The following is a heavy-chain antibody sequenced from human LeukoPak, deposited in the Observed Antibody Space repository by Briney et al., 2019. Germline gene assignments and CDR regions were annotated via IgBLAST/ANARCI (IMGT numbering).Heavy chain of an antibody. V-gene: IGHV3-30*02. CDR1: GFTFSSYG. CDR2: IRYDGSNK. J-gene: IGHJ4*02. D-gene: IGHD2-2*01. Sequence: GGSLRLSCAASGFTFSSYGMHWVRQAPGKGLEWVAFIRYDGSNKYYADSVKGRFTISRDNSKNTLYLQMNSLRAEDTAVYYCAKPALQNRARQIVVVPAAIAPLDYWGQGTLVTVSS. CDR3: AKPALQNRARQIVVVPAAIAPLDY.